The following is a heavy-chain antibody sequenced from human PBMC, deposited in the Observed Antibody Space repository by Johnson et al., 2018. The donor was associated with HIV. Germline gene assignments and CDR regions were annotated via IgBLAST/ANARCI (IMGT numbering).Heavy chain of an antibody. J-gene: IGHJ3*02. CDR1: GFTFSSYA. Sequence: QVQLVESGGGLVQPGRSLRLSCAASGFTFSSYAMHWVRQAPGKGLEWVAVISYDGSNKYYADSVKGRFTISRDNSKNTLYLQMNILRAEDTAVYYCARDPNYYDSAAFDIWGQGTMVTVSS. CDR2: ISYDGSNK. CDR3: ARDPNYYDSAAFDI. D-gene: IGHD3-22*01. V-gene: IGHV3-30*04.